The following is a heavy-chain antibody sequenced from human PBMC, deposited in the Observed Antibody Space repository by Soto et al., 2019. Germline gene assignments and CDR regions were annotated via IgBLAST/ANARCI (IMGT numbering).Heavy chain of an antibody. J-gene: IGHJ6*03. Sequence: QVQLQESGPGLVKPSETLSLTCTVSGGSISNYYWSWIRQTPGKGLEWIGYIYYSGSTNYNPSLKCRVTLSVDTFKNQFALKLSSVPAAATAVYYCAREVVRDDFWSGYYSPYYYFYMDVWGKGTTVTVSS. D-gene: IGHD3-3*01. V-gene: IGHV4-59*01. CDR1: GGSISNYY. CDR3: AREVVRDDFWSGYYSPYYYFYMDV. CDR2: IYYSGST.